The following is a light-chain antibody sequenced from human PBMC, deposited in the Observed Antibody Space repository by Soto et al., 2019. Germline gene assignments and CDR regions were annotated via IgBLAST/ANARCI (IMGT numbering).Light chain of an antibody. Sequence: DIQMTQSPSTLSASVGDRVTLTCRASQSISVWLAWYQQKAGKAPNLLIYKASRLESGVPSRFSGSGSETEFTLTISGLQPGDSATYYCQQYNSYSPTFGQGTKVEVK. CDR2: KAS. CDR3: QQYNSYSPT. CDR1: QSISVW. J-gene: IGKJ1*01. V-gene: IGKV1-5*03.